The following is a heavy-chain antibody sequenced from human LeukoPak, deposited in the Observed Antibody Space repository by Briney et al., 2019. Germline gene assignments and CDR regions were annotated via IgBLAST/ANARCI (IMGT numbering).Heavy chain of an antibody. CDR3: ARSPYSSGWSDY. V-gene: IGHV4-59*01. CDR1: GGSISSYY. CDR2: IYYSGST. D-gene: IGHD6-19*01. J-gene: IGHJ4*02. Sequence: SETLSLTCTVSGGSISSYYWSWIRQPPGKGLEWIGYIYYSGSTNYNPSLKSRVTISVDTSKNRFSLKLSSVTAADTAVYYCARSPYSSGWSDYWGQGTLVTVSS.